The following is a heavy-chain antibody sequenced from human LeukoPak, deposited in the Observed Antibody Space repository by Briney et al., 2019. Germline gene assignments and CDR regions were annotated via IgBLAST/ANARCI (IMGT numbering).Heavy chain of an antibody. V-gene: IGHV3-30*18. CDR1: GFTFSRNA. D-gene: IGHD2-8*02. CDR2: ISYDGSDK. CDR3: AKPGYCSSATSCLNWFDP. Sequence: GGSLRLSCVASGFTFSRNAMHWVRQAPGKGPEWVAIISYDGSDKYYADSVKGRFTISRDNSKNTLYLQMNSLGAEDTAVYYCAKPGYCSSATSCLNWFDPWGQGTLVTVSS. J-gene: IGHJ5*02.